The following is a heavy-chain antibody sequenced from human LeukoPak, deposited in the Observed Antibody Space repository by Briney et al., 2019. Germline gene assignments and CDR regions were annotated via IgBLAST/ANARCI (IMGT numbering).Heavy chain of an antibody. CDR2: ISGSGGST. J-gene: IGHJ3*02. D-gene: IGHD2-2*03. CDR1: GFTFSSYA. Sequence: PGGSLRLSCAASGFTFSSYAMSWVRQAPGKGLEWVSAISGSGGSTCYADSVKGRFTISRDNSKNTLYLQMNSLRAEDTAVYYCANSPGLGYCSSTSCWSDDALDIWGQGTMVTVSS. V-gene: IGHV3-23*01. CDR3: ANSPGLGYCSSTSCWSDDALDI.